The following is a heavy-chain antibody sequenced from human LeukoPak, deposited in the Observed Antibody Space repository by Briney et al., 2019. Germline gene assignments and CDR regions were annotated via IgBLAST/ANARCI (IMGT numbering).Heavy chain of an antibody. V-gene: IGHV3-23*01. J-gene: IGHJ3*01. CDR3: AKDFVRGTLTGAFDV. D-gene: IGHD3-10*01. Sequence: GGSLRLSCAASGFSFRSFTMHWVRQAPEKRLEWVSGISDSDADTHYADSVKGRFTISRDNSKNTVYLQMSSLRVEDTALYYCAKDFVRGTLTGAFDVWGRGAMVTVST. CDR2: ISDSDADT. CDR1: GFSFRSFT.